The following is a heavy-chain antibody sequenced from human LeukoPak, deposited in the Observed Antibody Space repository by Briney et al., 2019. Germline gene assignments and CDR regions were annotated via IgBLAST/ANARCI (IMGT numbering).Heavy chain of an antibody. CDR2: ISSSGNKI. D-gene: IGHD3-3*01. J-gene: IGHJ6*04. CDR3: ARDVGHPTTIFGVVPGDV. V-gene: IGHV3-11*01. Sequence: GGSLRLSCAASGFTFSDYYMSWIRQAPGKGLEWVSNISSSGNKIHYAESVKGRFTISRDNAKNSLYLQMNSLRAEDTAVYYCARDVGHPTTIFGVVPGDVWGKGTTVTVSS. CDR1: GFTFSDYY.